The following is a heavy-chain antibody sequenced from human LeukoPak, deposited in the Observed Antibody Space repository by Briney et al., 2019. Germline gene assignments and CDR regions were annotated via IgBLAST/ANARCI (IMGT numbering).Heavy chain of an antibody. V-gene: IGHV3-21*01. D-gene: IGHD2/OR15-2a*01. CDR1: GFTFSSHT. CDR3: TRELLSLHQAHDS. J-gene: IGHJ5*01. CDR2: ISSNVNKM. Sequence: PGGSLRLSCAASGFTFSSHTMNWVRQAPGKGLEWVSCISSNVNKMYYAESVRGRFTVSRDNAGNSLSLQMDSLRAEDTAVYYCTRELLSLHQAHDSWGQGTLVTVSS.